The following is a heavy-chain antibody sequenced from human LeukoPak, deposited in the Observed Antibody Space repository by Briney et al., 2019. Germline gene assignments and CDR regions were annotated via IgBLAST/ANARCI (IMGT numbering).Heavy chain of an antibody. CDR2: INPSTGTT. V-gene: IGHV1-46*01. J-gene: IGHJ4*02. Sequence: ASVKVSCKASGFTFTRYYIHWVRQAPGQGLEWMGIINPSTGTTIYAQHFQGRVTMTRDTSTTTVYMELSSLKSEDTAVYYCARRSQYYYDPPFDYWGQGTLVTVSS. CDR1: GFTFTRYY. CDR3: ARRSQYYYDPPFDY. D-gene: IGHD3-22*01.